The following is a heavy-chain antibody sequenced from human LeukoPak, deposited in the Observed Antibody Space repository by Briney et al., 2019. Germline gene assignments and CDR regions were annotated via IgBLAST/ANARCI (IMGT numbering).Heavy chain of an antibody. CDR1: GGSISSYY. CDR2: IYTSGST. J-gene: IGHJ6*02. V-gene: IGHV4-4*07. Sequence: PSETLSLTCTVSGGSISSYYWSWIRQPAGKGLEWIGRIYTSGSTNYNPSLKSRVTISVDTSKNQFSLKLSSVTAADTAVYYCARGRSDHYNYGMDVWGQGTTVTVSS. CDR3: ARGRSDHYNYGMDV. D-gene: IGHD2-15*01.